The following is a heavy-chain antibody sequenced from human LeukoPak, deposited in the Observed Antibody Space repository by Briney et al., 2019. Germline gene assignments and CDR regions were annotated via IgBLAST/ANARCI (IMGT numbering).Heavy chain of an antibody. J-gene: IGHJ4*02. CDR1: GFTFSSYA. D-gene: IGHD5-18*01. CDR2: ISGSGGRT. V-gene: IGHV3-23*01. Sequence: GGSLRLSCAASGFTFSSYAMSWVRQAPGKGLGLVSAISGSGGRTYYADSVKGRFTISRDNSKNTLYLQMNSLRAEDTAVYYCAKMGGYSYGEFDCWGQGTLVTVSS. CDR3: AKMGGYSYGEFDC.